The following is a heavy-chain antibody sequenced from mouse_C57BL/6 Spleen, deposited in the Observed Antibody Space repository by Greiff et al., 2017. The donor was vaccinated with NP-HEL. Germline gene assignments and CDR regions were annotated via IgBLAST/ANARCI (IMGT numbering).Heavy chain of an antibody. D-gene: IGHD1-1*01. CDR1: GFNIKDYY. Sequence: EVQLQQSGAELVKPGASVKLSCTASGFNIKDYYMHWVKQRTEQGLEWIGRIDPEDGETKYAPEFQGKATITADTSSNTAYLQLSSLTSEDTAVYYCASYSYGSSYFDDWGQGTTLTVSS. V-gene: IGHV14-2*01. CDR2: IDPEDGET. CDR3: ASYSYGSSYFDD. J-gene: IGHJ2*01.